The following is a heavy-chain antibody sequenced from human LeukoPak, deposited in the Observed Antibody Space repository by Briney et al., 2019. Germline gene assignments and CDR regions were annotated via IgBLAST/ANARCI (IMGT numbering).Heavy chain of an antibody. CDR2: ISGTGSST. V-gene: IGHV3-23*01. D-gene: IGHD3-3*01. J-gene: IGHJ4*02. CDR3: AKYGFFGVVEKGFDY. CDR1: GFTFSSYA. Sequence: GGSLRLSCAASGFTFSSYAMSWVRQAPGKGLEWVSAISGTGSSTYYADSVKGRFTISRDNSKNSLYLQMNSLRAEDTAVYYCAKYGFFGVVEKGFDYWGQGTLVTVSS.